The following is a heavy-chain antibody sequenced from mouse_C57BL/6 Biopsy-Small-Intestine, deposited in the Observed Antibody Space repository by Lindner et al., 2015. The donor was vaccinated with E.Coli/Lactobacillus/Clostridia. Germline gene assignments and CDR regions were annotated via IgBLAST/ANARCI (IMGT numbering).Heavy chain of an antibody. CDR2: IIPFISRV. D-gene: IGHD1-1*01. CDR3: AREGGFCSGGSCYGLRNFDH. J-gene: IGHJ4*01. Sequence: SVKVSCKASGGTFSRYSITWVRQAPGQGLEWVGKIIPFISRVDYAQKFQGRVTITADTHTNTAYMELSSLTSEDTAVYYCAREGGFCSGGSCYGLRNFDHWGQGALVTVSS. V-gene: IGHV1S61*01. CDR1: GGTFSRYS.